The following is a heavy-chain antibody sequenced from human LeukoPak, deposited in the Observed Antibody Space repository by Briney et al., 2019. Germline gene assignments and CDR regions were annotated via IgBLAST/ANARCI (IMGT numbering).Heavy chain of an antibody. CDR1: GYSISSGYY. CDR2: INHSWTT. V-gene: IGHV4-38-2*02. Sequence: PSETLSLTCSVSGYSISSGYYWAWVRQFPGKGLECIGSINHSWTTYYNPSFKSRATISVDTSKNQYSLRVSPVTAADTAVYYCASVSPAADYWGQGTLVTVSS. CDR3: ASVSPAADY. J-gene: IGHJ4*02.